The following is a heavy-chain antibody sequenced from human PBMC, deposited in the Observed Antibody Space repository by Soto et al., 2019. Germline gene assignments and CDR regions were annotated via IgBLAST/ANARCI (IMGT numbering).Heavy chain of an antibody. CDR1: GGSISSSSYY. CDR2: IYYSGST. D-gene: IGHD3-3*01. CDR3: ARHDFGFWSGYFY. Sequence: SETLSLTCTVSGGSISSSSYYWGWIRQPPGKGLEWIGSIYYSGSTYYNPSLKSRVTISVDTSKNQFSLKLSSVTAADTAVYNCARHDFGFWSGYFYWGQGTLVTVSS. V-gene: IGHV4-39*01. J-gene: IGHJ4*02.